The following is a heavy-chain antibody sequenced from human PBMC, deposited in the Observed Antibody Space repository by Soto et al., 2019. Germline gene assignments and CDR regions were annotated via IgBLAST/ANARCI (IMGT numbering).Heavy chain of an antibody. Sequence: QVQLLESGPGLVKPSETLSLTCTVSGGSIHGYYWTWSRQAPGKELEWIGYMYYTGDTNYNPSLKSRVSISIDKSKNLFSLNLTSVTAADTAIYYCARLVTGEAAGTFWFDPWGQGTQVTVSS. V-gene: IGHV4-59*01. CDR3: ARLVTGEAAGTFWFDP. CDR1: GGSIHGYY. D-gene: IGHD1-1*01. CDR2: MYYTGDT. J-gene: IGHJ5*02.